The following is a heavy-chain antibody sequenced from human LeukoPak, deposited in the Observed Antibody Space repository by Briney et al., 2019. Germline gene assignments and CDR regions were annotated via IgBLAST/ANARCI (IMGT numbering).Heavy chain of an antibody. CDR2: INPNSGDT. Sequence: ASVKVSCKASGYTFTGYYMHWVRQAPGQGLEWMGWINPNSGDTKYAQKFQGRVTMTRDTSSSTADMYLSRLRSDDTALYYCARGYSRYFQHWGQGTLVTVSS. V-gene: IGHV1-2*02. CDR1: GYTFTGYY. J-gene: IGHJ1*01. CDR3: ARGYSRYFQH. D-gene: IGHD2-15*01.